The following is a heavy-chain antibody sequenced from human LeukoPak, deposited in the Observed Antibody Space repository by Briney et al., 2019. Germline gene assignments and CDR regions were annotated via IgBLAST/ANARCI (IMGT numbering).Heavy chain of an antibody. D-gene: IGHD3-22*01. J-gene: IGHJ6*03. CDR1: GFTFSSSW. V-gene: IGHV4-34*01. Sequence: GSLRLSCAASGFTFSSSWMHWVRQGPGKGLEWIGEINHSGSTNYNPSLKSRVTISVDTSKNQFSLKLSSVTAADTAVYYCARRTVKYDSSVRYYYMDVWGKGTTVTISS. CDR3: ARRTVKYDSSVRYYYMDV. CDR2: INHSGST.